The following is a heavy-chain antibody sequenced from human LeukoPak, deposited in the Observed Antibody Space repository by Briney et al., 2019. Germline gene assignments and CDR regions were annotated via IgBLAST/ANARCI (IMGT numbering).Heavy chain of an antibody. CDR2: ISSSSSYI. Sequence: GGSLRLSCAASGFTFSSYSMNWVRQAPGKGLEWVSSISSSSSYIYYADSVKGRFTISRDNAKNSLYLQMNSLRAEDTAMYYCARVPNTAGFYFDYWGQGTLVTVSS. J-gene: IGHJ4*02. CDR3: ARVPNTAGFYFDY. CDR1: GFTFSSYS. D-gene: IGHD5-18*01. V-gene: IGHV3-21*01.